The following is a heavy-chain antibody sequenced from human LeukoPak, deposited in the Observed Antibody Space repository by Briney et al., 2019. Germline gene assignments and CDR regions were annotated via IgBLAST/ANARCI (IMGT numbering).Heavy chain of an antibody. V-gene: IGHV1-46*01. CDR2: INPSGGST. Sequence: ASVKVSCKASGYTFTSYYMHWVRQAPGQGLEWMGIINPSGGSTSYAQKFQGRVTMTRDTSTSTVYMELSSLRSEDTAVYYCARSITMIVVVITPGSHDAFDIWGQGTMVTVSS. CDR1: GYTFTSYY. CDR3: ARSITMIVVVITPGSHDAFDI. D-gene: IGHD3-22*01. J-gene: IGHJ3*02.